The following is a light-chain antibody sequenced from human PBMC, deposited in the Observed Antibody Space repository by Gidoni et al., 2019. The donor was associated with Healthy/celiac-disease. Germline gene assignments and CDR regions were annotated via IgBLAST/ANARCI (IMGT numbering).Light chain of an antibody. Sequence: ELVFTHFPGTLSFSPGESATLTCRVSQSVSSSYLAWYQQKPGQAPRLLIYGASSRATGIPDRFSGSGSGTDFTLTISRLEPEDFAVYYCQQYGSSPWTFGQGTKVEIK. CDR1: QSVSSSY. J-gene: IGKJ1*01. CDR3: QQYGSSPWT. V-gene: IGKV3-20*01. CDR2: GAS.